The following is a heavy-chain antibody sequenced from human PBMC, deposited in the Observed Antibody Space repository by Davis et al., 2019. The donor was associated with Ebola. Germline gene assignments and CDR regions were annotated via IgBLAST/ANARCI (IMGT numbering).Heavy chain of an antibody. J-gene: IGHJ4*02. CDR1: GGSITSSTYY. D-gene: IGHD4-17*01. CDR2: MYYSGST. V-gene: IGHV4-39*07. Sequence: PSETLSLTCTVSGGSITSSTYYWGWIRQPPGKGLEWIGSMYYSGSTNYNPSLKSRVTISVDTSKNQFSLKLSSVTAADTAVYYCARDHGDYGDYWGQGTLVTVSS. CDR3: ARDHGDYGDY.